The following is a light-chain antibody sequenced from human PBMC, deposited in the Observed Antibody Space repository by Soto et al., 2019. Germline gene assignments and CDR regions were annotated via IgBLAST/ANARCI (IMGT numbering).Light chain of an antibody. J-gene: IGKJ2*01. CDR2: KAS. Sequence: DIQMTQSPSTLSASVGDRVTITCRASQSISSWLAWYQQKPGKAPKLLIYKASSLESGVPSRFSGSGSGTDVTLTSSSLQPDDFATYYCQQYNSYPSFGQGTKLEIK. CDR1: QSISSW. V-gene: IGKV1-5*03. CDR3: QQYNSYPS.